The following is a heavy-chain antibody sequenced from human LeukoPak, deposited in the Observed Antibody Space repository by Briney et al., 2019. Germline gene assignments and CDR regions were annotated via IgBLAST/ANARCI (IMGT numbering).Heavy chain of an antibody. CDR3: ARSLIVVVPATPLYYYYGMDV. D-gene: IGHD2-2*01. J-gene: IGHJ6*02. Sequence: SVKVSCKASGGTFSSYAISWVRQAPGQGLEWMGGIIPIFGTANYAQKFQGRVTITADESTSTAYMELSSLRSEDTAVYYCARSLIVVVPATPLYYYYGMDVWGQGTTVTVSS. V-gene: IGHV1-69*13. CDR1: GGTFSSYA. CDR2: IIPIFGTA.